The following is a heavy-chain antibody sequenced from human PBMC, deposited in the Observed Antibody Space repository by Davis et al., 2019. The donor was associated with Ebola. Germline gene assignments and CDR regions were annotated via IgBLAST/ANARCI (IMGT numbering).Heavy chain of an antibody. CDR2: IKEDGSVK. Sequence: GESLKIFCAASGFMFSNYWMAWGRQAPGKGLEWVAHIKEDGSVKDYVDSVKGRFTISRDNAKKSVYLQMNSLRVEDTAVYYCVRDGWGSLFDYWGQGTLVTVSS. V-gene: IGHV3-7*03. D-gene: IGHD7-27*01. CDR3: VRDGWGSLFDY. CDR1: GFMFSNYW. J-gene: IGHJ4*02.